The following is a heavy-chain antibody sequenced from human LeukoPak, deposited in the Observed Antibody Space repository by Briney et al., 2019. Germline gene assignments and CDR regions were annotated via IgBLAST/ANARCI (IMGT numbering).Heavy chain of an antibody. Sequence: SETLSLTCAVCGGSFSGYYWSWIRQPPGKGLEWIGEINHSGSTNYNPSLKSRVTISVDTSKNQFSLKLSSVTAADTAVYYCARGLHYYDSSGTNFDYWGQGTLVTVSS. J-gene: IGHJ4*02. CDR3: ARGLHYYDSSGTNFDY. D-gene: IGHD3-22*01. CDR2: INHSGST. CDR1: GGSFSGYY. V-gene: IGHV4-34*01.